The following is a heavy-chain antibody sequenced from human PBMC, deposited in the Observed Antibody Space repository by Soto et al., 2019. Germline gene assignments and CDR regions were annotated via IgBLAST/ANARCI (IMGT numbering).Heavy chain of an antibody. CDR2: IYRTGST. CDR1: GGSFTSNNW. D-gene: IGHD1-7*01. J-gene: IGHJ4*02. V-gene: IGHV4-4*02. Sequence: SETLSLTCAVSGGSFTSNNWWTWVRRPPGQGLEWIGEIYRTGSTNYNPSLKSRVTISLDKSENQFSLKVTSLTAADTAVYYCASRDPGTSVDYWGQGTLVTVSS. CDR3: ASRDPGTSVDY.